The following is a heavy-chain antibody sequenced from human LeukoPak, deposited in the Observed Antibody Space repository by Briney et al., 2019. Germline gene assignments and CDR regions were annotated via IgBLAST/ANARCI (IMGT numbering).Heavy chain of an antibody. J-gene: IGHJ4*02. D-gene: IGHD2-15*01. V-gene: IGHV1-8*01. Sequence: GASVKVSCKASGYTFTSYDINWVRQATGQGLEWMGWMNPNSGNTGYAQKFQGRVTMTRNTSISTAYMELSSLRSEDTAVYYCARASKPRVVAPLYWGQGTLVTVSS. CDR1: GYTFTSYD. CDR3: ARASKPRVVAPLY. CDR2: MNPNSGNT.